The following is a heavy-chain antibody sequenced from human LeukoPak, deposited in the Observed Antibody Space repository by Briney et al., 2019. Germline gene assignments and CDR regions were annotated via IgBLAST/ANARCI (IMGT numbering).Heavy chain of an antibody. CDR1: GGSISSGGYY. J-gene: IGHJ2*01. Sequence: PTQTLSLTCTVSGGSISSGGYYWSWIRQHPGKGLEWIGYIYDSGSTYYQPSLRSRVTISGDTSKNQFSLKLSSVSDADTAVYYCARYSNGCYFDLWGRGTLVTVSS. V-gene: IGHV4-31*03. CDR3: ARYSNGCYFDL. D-gene: IGHD1-26*01. CDR2: IYDSGST.